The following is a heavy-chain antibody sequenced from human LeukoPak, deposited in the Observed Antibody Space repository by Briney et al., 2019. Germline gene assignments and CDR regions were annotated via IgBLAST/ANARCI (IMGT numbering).Heavy chain of an antibody. Sequence: GGSLRLSCAASGFTFSSYWMHWVRQAPGKGLVWVSVIYSGGSTYYADSVKGRFTISRDNSKNTLYLQMNSLRAEDTAVYYCARAPSYDYGMDVWGQGTTVTVSS. CDR2: IYSGGST. J-gene: IGHJ6*02. V-gene: IGHV3-53*01. CDR3: ARAPSYDYGMDV. CDR1: GFTFSSYW.